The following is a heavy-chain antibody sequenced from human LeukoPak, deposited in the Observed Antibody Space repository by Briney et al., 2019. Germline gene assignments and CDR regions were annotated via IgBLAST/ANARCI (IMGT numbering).Heavy chain of an antibody. J-gene: IGHJ4*02. CDR3: AGGVGFAGSDYSAEDYFDY. CDR2: IYYSGNT. Sequence: SETLSLTCTVSGDSMYYYFWSWIRQPPGKGLEWIGYIYYSGNTYYNPSLKSRVTMSVDTSKNHFSLKLNSMTAADTAVYYCAGGVGFAGSDYSAEDYFDYWGQGTLVTVSS. D-gene: IGHD3-22*01. CDR1: GDSMYYYF. V-gene: IGHV4-59*01.